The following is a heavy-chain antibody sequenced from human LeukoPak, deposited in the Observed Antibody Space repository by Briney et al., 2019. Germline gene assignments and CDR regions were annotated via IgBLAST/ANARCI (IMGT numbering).Heavy chain of an antibody. D-gene: IGHD2-21*02. Sequence: GGSLRLSCAASGFTFRSYAMHWVRQAPGKGLEYVSAISSNGGSTYYANSVKGRFTISRDNSKNTLYLQMGSLRAEDMAVYYCARVLGGVVTAMFDYWGQGTLVTVSS. J-gene: IGHJ4*02. CDR2: ISSNGGST. CDR1: GFTFRSYA. V-gene: IGHV3-64*01. CDR3: ARVLGGVVTAMFDY.